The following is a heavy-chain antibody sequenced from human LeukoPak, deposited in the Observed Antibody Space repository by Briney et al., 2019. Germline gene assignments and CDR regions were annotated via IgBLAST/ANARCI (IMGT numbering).Heavy chain of an antibody. D-gene: IGHD6-6*01. CDR2: IRESGSST. J-gene: IGHJ6*02. CDR1: GFTFSNYA. Sequence: GGPLRLSCVASGFTFSNYAMSWVRQAPGKGLEWVSAIRESGSSTYYTDSVKGRFTISRDNSKNTLYLQMNSLRAEDTAVYYCANRGSSFSNYYYYYGMDVWGQGTTVTVSS. CDR3: ANRGSSFSNYYYYYGMDV. V-gene: IGHV3-23*01.